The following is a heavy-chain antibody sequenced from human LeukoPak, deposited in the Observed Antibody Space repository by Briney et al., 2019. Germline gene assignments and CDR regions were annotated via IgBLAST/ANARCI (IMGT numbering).Heavy chain of an antibody. CDR3: ARWWRGTAGTVDY. J-gene: IGHJ4*02. CDR2: IYPGDSDT. V-gene: IGHV5-51*01. CDR1: GYSFTSYW. Sequence: GESLKISCKGSGYSFTSYWIGWVRQLPGKGLEWMGIIYPGDSDTGHSPSFQGQVTISADKSINTAYLQWSSLKASDTAMYYCARWWRGTAGTVDYWGQGTLVTVSS. D-gene: IGHD6-19*01.